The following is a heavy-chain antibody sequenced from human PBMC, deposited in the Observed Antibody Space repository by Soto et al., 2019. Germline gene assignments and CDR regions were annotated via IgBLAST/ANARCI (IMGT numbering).Heavy chain of an antibody. V-gene: IGHV4-4*07. D-gene: IGHD1-26*01. CDR3: ARVWYSKTGGLDP. CDR1: GGSIITHY. J-gene: IGHJ5*02. Sequence: SATLSLTCSVSGGSIITHYWSWFRQSAGKALEWIGHISTTGGTNYNPSLKSRVTMSVDTAGKAFSLQLASVTAADTAVYYCARVWYSKTGGLDPWGQGVLVTVSS. CDR2: ISTTGGT.